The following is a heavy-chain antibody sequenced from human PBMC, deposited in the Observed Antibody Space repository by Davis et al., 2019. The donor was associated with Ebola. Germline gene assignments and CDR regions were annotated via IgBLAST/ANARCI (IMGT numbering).Heavy chain of an antibody. CDR2: IIPIFGTA. D-gene: IGHD2/OR15-2a*01. CDR1: GYTFTSYG. V-gene: IGHV1-69*13. Sequence: SVKVSCKASGYTFTSYGISWVRQAPGQGLEWMGGIIPIFGTANYAQKFQGRVTITADESTSTAYMELSSLRSEDTAVYYCARDAGPEAGNNYYYYGMDVWGQGTTVTVSS. CDR3: ARDAGPEAGNNYYYYGMDV. J-gene: IGHJ6*02.